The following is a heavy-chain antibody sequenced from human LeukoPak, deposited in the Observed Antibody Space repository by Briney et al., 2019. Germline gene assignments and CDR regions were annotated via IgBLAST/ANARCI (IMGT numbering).Heavy chain of an antibody. CDR1: GFTVNSNY. Sequence: PGGSLRLSCAASGFTVNSNYMSWVRQAPGKGLEWVSVIYSGGTTYYADSVKGRFTISRDTSKNTLYLQMNSLRAEDTAVYYCASQWVQGGYYGSGSYYFDHWGQGTLVTVSS. J-gene: IGHJ4*02. CDR3: ASQWVQGGYYGSGSYYFDH. CDR2: IYSGGTT. D-gene: IGHD3-10*01. V-gene: IGHV3-53*01.